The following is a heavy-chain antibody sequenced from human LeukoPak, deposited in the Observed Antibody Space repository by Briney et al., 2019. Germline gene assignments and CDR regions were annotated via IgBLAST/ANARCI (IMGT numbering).Heavy chain of an antibody. CDR2: IYTSGII. V-gene: IGHV4-4*07. J-gene: IGHJ4*02. CDR3: ARDRVRSGYDLFDY. CDR1: GGSISSYY. D-gene: IGHD5-12*01. Sequence: SETLSLTCTVSGGSISSYYWSWIRQPAGKGLEWIGRIYTSGIINYNPSLKSRLTMSIDTSKNQFSLKLSSVTAADTAVYYCARDRVRSGYDLFDYWGQGTLVTVSS.